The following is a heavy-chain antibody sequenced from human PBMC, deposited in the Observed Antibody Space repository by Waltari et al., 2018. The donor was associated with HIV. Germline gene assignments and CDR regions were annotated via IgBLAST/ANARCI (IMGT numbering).Heavy chain of an antibody. J-gene: IGHJ5*02. Sequence: QVQLQESGPGLVKPSETLSLICTVAPGSLRSYYWSWIRQPPGKGLEWIGHIYYSGSTNYNPSLKSRVTISVDTSKNQFSLRLTSVTAADTAVYYCVRGRQYISSSYFDPWGQGTLVTVSS. V-gene: IGHV4-59*01. CDR1: PGSLRSYY. D-gene: IGHD6-19*01. CDR2: IYYSGST. CDR3: VRGRQYISSSYFDP.